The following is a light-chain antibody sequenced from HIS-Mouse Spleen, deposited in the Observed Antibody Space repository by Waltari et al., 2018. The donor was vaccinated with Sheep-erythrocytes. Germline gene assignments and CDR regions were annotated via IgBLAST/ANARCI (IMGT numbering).Light chain of an antibody. J-gene: IGKJ4*01. CDR2: AAS. CDR3: MQALQTPLT. CDR1: QSISSY. Sequence: DIQMTQSPSSLSAAVGDRVTITCRASQSISSYLNWYQQKPGKAPKLLIYAASSLQSGVPDRFSGSGLGTDFTLKISRVEAEDGGVYYCMQALQTPLTFGGGTK. V-gene: IGKV1-39*01.